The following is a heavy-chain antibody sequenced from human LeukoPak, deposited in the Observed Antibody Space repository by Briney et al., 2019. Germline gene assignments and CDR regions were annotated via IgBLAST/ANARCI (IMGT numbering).Heavy chain of an antibody. Sequence: SETLSLTCSVSYVSINSYYWSWIRQPPGKGLEWIGFLYYGGSTRYNPSLESRVTISVDRSQIQFSLKLTSVTAADTAVYYCARDGASWFDPWGQGTLVTVSS. J-gene: IGHJ5*02. CDR3: ARDGASWFDP. CDR2: LYYGGST. V-gene: IGHV4-59*01. D-gene: IGHD4-17*01. CDR1: YVSINSYY.